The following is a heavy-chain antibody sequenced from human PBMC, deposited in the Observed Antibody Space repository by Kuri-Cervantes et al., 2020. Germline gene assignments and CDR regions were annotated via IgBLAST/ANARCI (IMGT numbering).Heavy chain of an antibody. CDR3: ARAKRYHNAFDI. CDR2: INHSGST. CDR1: GGSFSGYY. J-gene: IGHJ3*02. V-gene: IGHV4-34*01. D-gene: IGHD3-9*01. Sequence: ESLKISCAVYGGSFSGYYLSWIRQPPGKGLEWIGEINHSGSTNYNPSLKSRVTISVDTCKNQFSLKLSSVTDADTAVYYCARAKRYHNAFDIWGQGTMVTVSS.